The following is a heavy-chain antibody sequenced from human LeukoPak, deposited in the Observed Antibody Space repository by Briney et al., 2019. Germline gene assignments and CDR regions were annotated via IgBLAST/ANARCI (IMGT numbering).Heavy chain of an antibody. CDR3: VREGFDY. CDR2: MNPNSGNS. Sequence: ASVKVSCKASGYTFTNYDINWVRQATGQGLEWMGYMNPNSGNSGYAQKFQGRVTITTDTSISTAYMDLSSLTSEDTALYYCVREGFDYWGQGTPVTVSS. V-gene: IGHV1-8*03. CDR1: GYTFTNYD. J-gene: IGHJ4*02.